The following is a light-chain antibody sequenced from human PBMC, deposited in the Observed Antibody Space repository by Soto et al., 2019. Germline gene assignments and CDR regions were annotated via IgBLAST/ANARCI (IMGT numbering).Light chain of an antibody. J-gene: IGKJ1*01. CDR2: DAS. CDR3: QQYNSYSLWT. Sequence: DIQMTQYPSTLSASFGDRVTITCRASQSISTLLAWYQQKPGKAPGLLISDASSLESGVPSRFSGSGSGAEFTLTISSLQTDDFATYYCQQYNSYSLWTFGQGTKVDIK. CDR1: QSISTL. V-gene: IGKV1-5*01.